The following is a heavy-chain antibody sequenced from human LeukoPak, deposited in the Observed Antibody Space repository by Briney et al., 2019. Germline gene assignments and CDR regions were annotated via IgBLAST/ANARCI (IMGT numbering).Heavy chain of an antibody. D-gene: IGHD4-17*01. CDR3: ARGGDYGDSTFDY. CDR1: GGSISSGGYY. Sequence: PSETLSLTCTVSGGSISSGGYYWSWIRQHPGKGLEWIGYIYYSGSTYYNPSLKSRVTISVDTSKNQFSLKLSSVTAADTAVYYRARGGDYGDSTFDYWGQGTLVTVPS. V-gene: IGHV4-31*03. J-gene: IGHJ4*02. CDR2: IYYSGST.